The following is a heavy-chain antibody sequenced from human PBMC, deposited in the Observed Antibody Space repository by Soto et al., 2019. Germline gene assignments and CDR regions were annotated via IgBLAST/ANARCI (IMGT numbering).Heavy chain of an antibody. CDR2: IKSKIDGGTT. CDR1: GFTFSNAW. CDR3: TTGPSRLIP. V-gene: IGHV3-15*01. J-gene: IGHJ5*02. Sequence: EVQLVESGGGLVKPGGSLRLSCAASGFTFSNAWMSWVRQAPGKGLEWVGRIKSKIDGGTTDYAAPVKGRFTISRDDSKNTLYLQMNSLKTEDTAVYYCTTGPSRLIPWGQGTLVTVSS.